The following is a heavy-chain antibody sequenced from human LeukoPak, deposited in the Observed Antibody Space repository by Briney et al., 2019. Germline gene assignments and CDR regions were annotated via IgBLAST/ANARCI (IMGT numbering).Heavy chain of an antibody. D-gene: IGHD3-16*01. J-gene: IGHJ4*02. V-gene: IGHV3-23*01. Sequence: GGSLRLSCGASGFTFNTYAMSWARQAPGKGLEWVSSISGSGDSTYYADSVKGRFTISRDNSKNTLYLQINSVRAEDTAVYYCARDGGRETRGRGLQLLWDYWGQGTLVTVSS. CDR1: GFTFNTYA. CDR3: ARDGGRETRGRGLQLLWDY. CDR2: ISGSGDST.